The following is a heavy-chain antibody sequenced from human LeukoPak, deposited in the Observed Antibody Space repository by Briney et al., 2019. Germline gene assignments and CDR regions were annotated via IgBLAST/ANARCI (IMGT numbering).Heavy chain of an antibody. Sequence: GGSLRLSCAASGFTFSSYAMHWVRQAPGKGLEYVSAISSNGGSTYYANSAKGRFTISRDNSKNTLYLQMGSLRAEDMAVYYCARAVAVFPFDYWGQGTLVTVSS. CDR2: ISSNGGST. CDR1: GFTFSSYA. CDR3: ARAVAVFPFDY. J-gene: IGHJ4*02. D-gene: IGHD6-19*01. V-gene: IGHV3-64*01.